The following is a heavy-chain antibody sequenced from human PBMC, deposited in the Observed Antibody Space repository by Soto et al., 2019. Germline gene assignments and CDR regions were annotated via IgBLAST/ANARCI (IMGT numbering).Heavy chain of an antibody. Sequence: QVQLVESGGGVVKPGRSLRLSCAASGFTFSTYGMHWIRQAPGKGLQWVAVISCDGSDKNYADSVKGRFTISRDNSNNPLYLQMNSRRDEDTALYYGAKLHRWSSSRTGSFDTWGQGTLVTVSS. CDR3: AKLHRWSSSRTGSFDT. V-gene: IGHV3-30*18. J-gene: IGHJ4*02. CDR2: ISCDGSDK. D-gene: IGHD6-6*01. CDR1: GFTFSTYG.